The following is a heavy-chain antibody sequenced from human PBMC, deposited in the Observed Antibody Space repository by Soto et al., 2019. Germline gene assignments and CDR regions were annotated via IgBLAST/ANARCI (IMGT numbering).Heavy chain of an antibody. CDR3: ASQGGWFDP. CDR1: GGSIRSYY. Sequence: QVQLQESGPGLVKPSETLSLTCTVSGGSIRSYYWSWIRQPPGKGLEWIGSIYYSGRTNYKPSLKSRVTISVDTSKNQFSLKLNSVTAADTAVYYCASQGGWFDPWGQGTLVTVSS. D-gene: IGHD1-26*01. V-gene: IGHV4-59*08. J-gene: IGHJ5*02. CDR2: IYYSGRT.